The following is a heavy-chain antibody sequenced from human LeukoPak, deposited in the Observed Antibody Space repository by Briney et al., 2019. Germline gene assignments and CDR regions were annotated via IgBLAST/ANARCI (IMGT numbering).Heavy chain of an antibody. J-gene: IGHJ4*02. V-gene: IGHV4-59*01. Sequence: SETLSLTCTVSADSISSYYGSWIPQPPEKGLECIGYIYYIEGTHYNPSLKSRVTISVDTSKNQFSLKLSSVNAADTDVYYCARSHKVATTSFDYWGQGTLVTVSS. CDR3: ARSHKVATTSFDY. CDR1: ADSISSYY. CDR2: IYYIEGT. D-gene: IGHD5-12*01.